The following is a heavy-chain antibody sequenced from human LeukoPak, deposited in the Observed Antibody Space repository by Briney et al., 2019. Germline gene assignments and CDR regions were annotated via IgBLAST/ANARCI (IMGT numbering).Heavy chain of an antibody. CDR2: IYTSGST. Sequence: SETLSLTCTVSGGSISSSSYYWGWIRQPPGKGLEWIGRIYTSGSTNYNPSLKSRVTMSVDTSKNQFSLKLSSVTAADTAVYYCARERFDWLFYFDYWGQGTLVTVSS. D-gene: IGHD3-9*01. J-gene: IGHJ4*02. CDR1: GGSISSSSYY. V-gene: IGHV4-61*05. CDR3: ARERFDWLFYFDY.